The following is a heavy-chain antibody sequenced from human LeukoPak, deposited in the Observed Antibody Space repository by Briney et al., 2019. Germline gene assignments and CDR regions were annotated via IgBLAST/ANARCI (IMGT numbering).Heavy chain of an antibody. Sequence: PGGSLRLSCAASGFTFSSYAMNWVRQAPGKGPEWVSAISGGGGSTYYADSVKGRFTISRDNSKNTLYLQMNSLRAEDTAVYYCAKDRSYGVSYFDYWGQGTLATVSS. V-gene: IGHV3-23*01. J-gene: IGHJ4*02. CDR1: GFTFSSYA. D-gene: IGHD3-10*01. CDR3: AKDRSYGVSYFDY. CDR2: ISGGGGST.